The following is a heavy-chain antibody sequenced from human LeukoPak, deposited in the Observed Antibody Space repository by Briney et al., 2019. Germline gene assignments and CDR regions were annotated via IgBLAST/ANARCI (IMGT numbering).Heavy chain of an antibody. CDR3: ARDSGPFGYCSSTCGMDV. V-gene: IGHV1-18*01. Sequence: CXFISYGISWVRQAPGXGRXWXXXXXXYNGNTNYAQKFQGRVTMTTDTSTSTAYMELRSLRSDDTAVYYCARDSGPFGYCSSTCGMDVWGKGTTVTVSS. CDR1: CXFISYG. CDR2: XXXYNGNT. D-gene: IGHD2-2*01. J-gene: IGHJ6*04.